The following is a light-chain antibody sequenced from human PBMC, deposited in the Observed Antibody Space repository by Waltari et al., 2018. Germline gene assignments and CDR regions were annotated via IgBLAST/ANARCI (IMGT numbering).Light chain of an antibody. V-gene: IGLV2-8*01. CDR1: SSDVGGYNY. CDR3: SSYAGSNNFVV. J-gene: IGLJ2*01. Sequence: QSALTQPPSASGSPGQSVTISCTGTSSDVGGYNYVSWYQQHPGKAPKLLIYEVSKRPSGVPVRVSGSRSGNTASLTVSGLQAEDEADYYCSSYAGSNNFVVFGGGTKLTVL. CDR2: EVS.